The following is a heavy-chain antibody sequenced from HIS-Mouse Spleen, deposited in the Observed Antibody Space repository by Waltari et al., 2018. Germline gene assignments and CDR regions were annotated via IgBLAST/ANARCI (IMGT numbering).Heavy chain of an antibody. Sequence: QPQLPESGPGLVKPSETLSLTCTVPGGSISRSCYSWGWIRQPPGKGLEWIGSIYYSGSTYYNPSLKSRVTISVDTSKNQFSLKLSSVTAADTAVYYCAREIPYSSSWYDWYFDLWGRGTLVTVSS. D-gene: IGHD6-13*01. V-gene: IGHV4-39*07. J-gene: IGHJ2*01. CDR2: IYYSGST. CDR3: AREIPYSSSWYDWYFDL. CDR1: GGSISRSCYS.